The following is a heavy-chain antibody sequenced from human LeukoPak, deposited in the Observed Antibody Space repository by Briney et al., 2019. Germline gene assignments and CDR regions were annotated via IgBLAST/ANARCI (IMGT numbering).Heavy chain of an antibody. CDR3: AKGSRGAVAGNYFDY. CDR1: GFTFSSYA. D-gene: IGHD6-19*01. J-gene: IGHJ4*02. Sequence: GGSLRLSCAASGFTFSSYAMSWLRQAPGKGLEWVSDISDSGGSTDYGDSVKGRFTISRDNSKNTLSLQMNSLRAEDTAVYYCAKGSRGAVAGNYFDYWGQGTLVTVSS. CDR2: ISDSGGST. V-gene: IGHV3-23*01.